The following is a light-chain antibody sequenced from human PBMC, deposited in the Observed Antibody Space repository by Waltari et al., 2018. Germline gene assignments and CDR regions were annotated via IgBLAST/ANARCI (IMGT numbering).Light chain of an antibody. Sequence: EVVLTQSPATLSLSPGERATLPCRASQTIYNYLAWYQQKPGQAPRLHIYDASNRATGIPDRFSGSGSGTDFTLIISRPEPEDFVVYYCQHRNNWPWTFGQGSKVEIK. V-gene: IGKV3-11*01. CDR1: QTIYNY. J-gene: IGKJ1*01. CDR3: QHRNNWPWT. CDR2: DAS.